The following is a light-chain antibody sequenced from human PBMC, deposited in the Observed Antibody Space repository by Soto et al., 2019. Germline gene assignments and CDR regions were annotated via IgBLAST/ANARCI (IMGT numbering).Light chain of an antibody. CDR3: QQHYATPWT. CDR2: WAS. Sequence: DIVMTQSPDSLAVSLGERATINCKSSQSVLYSSNNKNYLAWYQKKPSQPPKLLIYWASTRESGVPDRFSGSGSGTDFTLTISSLQAEDVAIYYCQQHYATPWTFGQGTKVEIQ. V-gene: IGKV4-1*01. CDR1: QSVLYSSNNKNY. J-gene: IGKJ1*01.